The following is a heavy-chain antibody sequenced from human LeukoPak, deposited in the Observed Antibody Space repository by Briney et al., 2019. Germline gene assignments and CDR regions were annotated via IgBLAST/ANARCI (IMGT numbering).Heavy chain of an antibody. J-gene: IGHJ2*01. CDR3: ARDSCCGGGCHYWYFDL. CDR1: GYTFTGYY. V-gene: IGHV1-2*02. CDR2: INPNSGGT. Sequence: ASVKVSCKASGYTFTGYYMHWVRQAPGQGLEWMGWINPNSGGTNYAQKFQGRVTMTRDTSISTASMELSSLKPDDTAVYYCARDSCCGGGCHYWYFDLWGRGTLVTVSS. D-gene: IGHD2-21*02.